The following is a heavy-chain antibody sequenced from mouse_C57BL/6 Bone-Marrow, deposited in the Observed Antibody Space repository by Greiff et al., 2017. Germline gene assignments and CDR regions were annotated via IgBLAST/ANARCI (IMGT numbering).Heavy chain of an antibody. CDR1: GYTFTNYW. CDR2: IYPGGGYT. V-gene: IGHV1-63*01. D-gene: IGHD1-1*01. Sequence: QVQLKESGAELVRPGTSVKMSCKASGYTFTNYWIGWAKQRPGHGLEWIGDIYPGGGYTNYNEKFKGKATLTADKSSSTAYMQFSSLTSEDSAIYYWARRGSSYDFDYWGQGTTLTVSS. J-gene: IGHJ2*01. CDR3: ARRGSSYDFDY.